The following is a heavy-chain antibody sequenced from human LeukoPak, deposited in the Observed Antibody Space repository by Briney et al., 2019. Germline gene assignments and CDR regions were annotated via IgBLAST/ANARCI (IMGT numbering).Heavy chain of an antibody. CDR1: GFTVSSNY. V-gene: IGHV3-53*01. CDR3: ARVITMVRGVIGPLSYYYYMDV. D-gene: IGHD3-10*01. Sequence: GGSLRLSCAASGFTVSSNYMSWVRQAPGKGLVWVSVIYSGGSTYYADSVKGRFTISRDNSKNTLYLQMNSLRAEDTAVYYCARVITMVRGVIGPLSYYYYMDVWGKGTTVTVSS. J-gene: IGHJ6*03. CDR2: IYSGGST.